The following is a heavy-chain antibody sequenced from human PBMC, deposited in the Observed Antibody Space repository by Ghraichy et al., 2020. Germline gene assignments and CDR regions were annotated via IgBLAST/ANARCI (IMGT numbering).Heavy chain of an antibody. CDR1: GFTFSSYW. CDR2: IKQDGSEK. D-gene: IGHD2-15*01. Sequence: ESLNISCAASGFTFSSYWMSWVRQAPGKGLEWVANIKQDGSEKYYVDSVKGRFTISRDNAKNSLYLQMNSLRAEDTAVYYCARCAVPLVDWFDPWGQGTLVTVSS. J-gene: IGHJ5*02. CDR3: ARCAVPLVDWFDP. V-gene: IGHV3-7*01.